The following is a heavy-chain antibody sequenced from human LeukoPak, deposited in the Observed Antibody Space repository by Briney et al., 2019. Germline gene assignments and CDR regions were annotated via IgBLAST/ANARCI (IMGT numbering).Heavy chain of an antibody. J-gene: IGHJ5*02. CDR1: GGTFISYA. Sequence: ASVKVSRKASGGTFISYAISWVRQAPGQGLEWMGGVIPIFGTANYAQKFQGRVTITADESTSTAYMELSSLRSEDTAVYYCARERRYFDLSVRGDWFDPWGQGTLVTVSS. D-gene: IGHD3-9*01. CDR2: VIPIFGTA. V-gene: IGHV1-69*13. CDR3: ARERRYFDLSVRGDWFDP.